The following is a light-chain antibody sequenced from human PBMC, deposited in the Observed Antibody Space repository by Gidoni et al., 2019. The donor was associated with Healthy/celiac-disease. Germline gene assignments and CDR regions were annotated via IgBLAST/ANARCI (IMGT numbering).Light chain of an antibody. CDR3: QQRSNWPQVT. J-gene: IGKJ5*01. Sequence: EIVLTQSPATLSLSPGERATLSCRASQSVRSYLAWYQQKPGQAPRLLIYDASNRATGIPARFSGIVSGTDFTLTISSLEPEDFAVYYCQQRSNWPQVTFXXXTRLEIK. CDR2: DAS. CDR1: QSVRSY. V-gene: IGKV3-11*01.